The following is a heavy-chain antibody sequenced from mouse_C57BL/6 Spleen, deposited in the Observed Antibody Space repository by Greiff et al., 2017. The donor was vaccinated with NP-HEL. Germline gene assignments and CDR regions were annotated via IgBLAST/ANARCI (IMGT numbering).Heavy chain of an antibody. V-gene: IGHV5-9*01. Sequence: EVKLQESGGGLVKPGGSLKLSCAASGFTFSSYTMSWVRQTPEKRLEWVATISGGGGNTYYPDSVKGRFTISRDNAKNTLYLQMSSLRSEDTALYYCARSPDSLFDYWGQGTTLTVSS. CDR2: ISGGGGNT. CDR1: GFTFSSYT. CDR3: ARSPDSLFDY. J-gene: IGHJ2*01.